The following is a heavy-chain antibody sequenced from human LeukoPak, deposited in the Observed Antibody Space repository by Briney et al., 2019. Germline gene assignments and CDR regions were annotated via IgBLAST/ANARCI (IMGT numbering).Heavy chain of an antibody. Sequence: SQTLSLTCAISGDSVSSNRAAWNWIRQSPSRGLEWLGRTYYRSKWYNDYAVSVKSRITINPDTSKNQFSLQLNSVTPEDTAVYYCARDPQYYYDSSGYRNWFDPWGQGTLVTVSS. CDR3: ARDPQYYYDSSGYRNWFDP. V-gene: IGHV6-1*01. D-gene: IGHD3-22*01. CDR1: GDSVSSNRAA. J-gene: IGHJ5*02. CDR2: TYYRSKWYN.